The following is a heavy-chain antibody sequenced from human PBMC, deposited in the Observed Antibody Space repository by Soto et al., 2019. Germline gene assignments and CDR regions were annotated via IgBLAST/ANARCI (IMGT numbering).Heavy chain of an antibody. V-gene: IGHV3-30*18. CDR3: AKDSFERWPHYYGMDV. CDR2: ISYDGSNK. CDR1: GFTFSSYG. J-gene: IGHJ6*02. Sequence: GGSLRLSCAASGFTFSSYGIHWVRQAPGKGLEWVAGISYDGSNKYYADSVKGRFTISRDNSKNTLHLQMNSLRAEDTAVYYCAKDSFERWPHYYGMDVWGQGTTVTVSS. D-gene: IGHD3-3*02.